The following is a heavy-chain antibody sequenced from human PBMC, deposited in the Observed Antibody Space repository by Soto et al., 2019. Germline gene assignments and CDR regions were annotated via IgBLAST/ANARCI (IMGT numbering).Heavy chain of an antibody. CDR1: GFTFSGPA. D-gene: IGHD2-21*02. V-gene: IGHV3-73*01. J-gene: IGHJ5*02. CDR2: IRSKVNSYAT. Sequence: PGGSLRRSCAASGFTFSGPAVHWVRQASGKGLEWVGRIRSKVNSYATTSAASVKGRFIISRDDSKNTAYLQMNSLKSEDTAVYYCTRHEAYCGGYCHKFDWFDPWSQGSLVTVSS. CDR3: TRHEAYCGGYCHKFDWFDP.